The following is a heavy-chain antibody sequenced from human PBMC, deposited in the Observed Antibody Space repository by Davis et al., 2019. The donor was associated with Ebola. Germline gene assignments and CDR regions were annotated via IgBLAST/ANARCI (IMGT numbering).Heavy chain of an antibody. CDR1: GFTFSHFH. J-gene: IGHJ6*02. CDR3: ARDVVPAAICGMDV. V-gene: IGHV3-74*01. D-gene: IGHD2-2*01. CDR2: IDPDGAGP. Sequence: GESLKISCAASGFTFSHFHIHWVRQTPTKGLVWVARIDPDGAGPNYADSVKGRFTISRDNAKNLLYLQMNSLRAEDTAVYYCARDVVPAAICGMDVWGQGTTVTVSS.